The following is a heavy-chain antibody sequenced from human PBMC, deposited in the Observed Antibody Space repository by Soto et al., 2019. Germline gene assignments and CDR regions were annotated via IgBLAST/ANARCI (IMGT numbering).Heavy chain of an antibody. V-gene: IGHV1-2*02. CDR3: AREGMYHYETSDYYPSTYGLDV. D-gene: IGHD3-22*01. Sequence: ASVNVSCKASGYSFTGYYIHWVRQAPGQGLEWMVWIFPNSGGTRFAQKFQGRVTMTRDTSISTVYMELRTLRSDDTAVYYCAREGMYHYETSDYYPSTYGLDVWGQGTAVTV. CDR1: GYSFTGYY. CDR2: IFPNSGGT. J-gene: IGHJ6*02.